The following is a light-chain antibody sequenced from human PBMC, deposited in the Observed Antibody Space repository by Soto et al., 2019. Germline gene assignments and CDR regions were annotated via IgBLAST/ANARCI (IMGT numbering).Light chain of an antibody. J-gene: IGLJ3*02. V-gene: IGLV7-46*01. CDR2: DTS. Sequence: QAVVTQEPSLTVSPGGTVTLTCGSTTGAVTSGHYPYWIQQKPGQAPRTLIYDTSDKHSWTPDRFSGSLLGGKAALTLSGAQPEDEADYYCFVSYGGPRVFGGGTKLTVL. CDR1: TGAVTSGHY. CDR3: FVSYGGPRV.